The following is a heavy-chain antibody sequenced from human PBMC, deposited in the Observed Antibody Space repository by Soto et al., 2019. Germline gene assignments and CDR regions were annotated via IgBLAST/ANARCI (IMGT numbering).Heavy chain of an antibody. Sequence: RGESLKISCKGSGYSFTSSWIGWVRQMPGKGPEWMGIIYPGDSDTRYSPSFQGQVTISADKSISTAYLQWSSLKASDTAMYYCARRTNYYDSSGLLLAFDIWGQGTMVTVSS. CDR2: IYPGDSDT. CDR1: GYSFTSSW. V-gene: IGHV5-51*01. CDR3: ARRTNYYDSSGLLLAFDI. J-gene: IGHJ3*02. D-gene: IGHD3-22*01.